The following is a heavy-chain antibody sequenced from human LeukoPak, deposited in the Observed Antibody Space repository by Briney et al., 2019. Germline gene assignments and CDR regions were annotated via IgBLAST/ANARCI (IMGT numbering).Heavy chain of an antibody. V-gene: IGHV3-23*01. CDR1: GFTFSSCV. D-gene: IGHD5-18*01. CDR3: ARDVLPDTAPDAFDI. CDR2: ISGSGDTT. Sequence: GSLRLSCAASGFTFSSCVMSWVRQAPGKGLEWVSAISGSGDTTYYAESVRGRFTISRDISKNTLYLQMNSLRAEDTAVYYCARDVLPDTAPDAFDIWGQGTMVTVSS. J-gene: IGHJ3*02.